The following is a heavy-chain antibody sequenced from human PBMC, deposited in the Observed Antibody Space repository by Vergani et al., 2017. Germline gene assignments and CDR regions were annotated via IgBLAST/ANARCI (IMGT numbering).Heavy chain of an antibody. J-gene: IGHJ5*02. V-gene: IGHV4-39*07. CDR2: IYYSGST. CDR1: GFTFSSYW. Sequence: VQLVESGGGLVQPGGSLRLSCAASGFTFSSYWMSWVRQAPGKGLEWIGSIYYSGSTYYNPSLKSRVTISVDTSKNQFSLKLSSVTAADTAVYYCARSIVGATTNWFDPWGQGTLVTVSS. D-gene: IGHD1-26*01. CDR3: ARSIVGATTNWFDP.